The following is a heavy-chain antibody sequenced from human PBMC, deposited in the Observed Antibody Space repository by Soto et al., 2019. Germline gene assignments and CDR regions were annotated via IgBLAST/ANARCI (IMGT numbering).Heavy chain of an antibody. D-gene: IGHD6-19*01. CDR2: ISAYNGNT. CDR3: SYDVAVALIDY. V-gene: IGHV1-18*01. CDR1: GYSFTSYG. J-gene: IGHJ4*02. Sequence: QVQLVQSGAEVKKPGASVKVSCKASGYSFTSYGISWVRQAPGQGLEWMGWISAYNGNTKYAQKLQGRVTMTTDTTATTAYMALRGLRTDETAVYDFSYDVAVALIDYWGRGTLGTRSS.